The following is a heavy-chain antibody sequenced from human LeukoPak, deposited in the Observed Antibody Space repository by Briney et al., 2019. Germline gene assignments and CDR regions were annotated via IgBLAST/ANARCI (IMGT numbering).Heavy chain of an antibody. D-gene: IGHD2-21*01. J-gene: IGHJ4*02. Sequence: SETLSLTCTVSGGSISDYYWSWIRQPPGKGLEWIGYIYYSGSTNYNPSLKSRVTISVDTSKNQFSLKLSSVTAADTAVYYCARHRSIATNFDYWGQGTLVTVSS. CDR3: ARHRSIATNFDY. CDR1: GGSISDYY. V-gene: IGHV4-59*08. CDR2: IYYSGST.